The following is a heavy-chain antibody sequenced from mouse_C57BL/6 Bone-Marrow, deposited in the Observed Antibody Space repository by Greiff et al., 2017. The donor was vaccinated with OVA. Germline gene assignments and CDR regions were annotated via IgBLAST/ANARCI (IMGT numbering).Heavy chain of an antibody. CDR2: ISDGGSYT. Sequence: EVKLVESGGGLVKPGGSLKLSCAASGFTFCSYAMSWVRQTPEKRLEWVATISDGGSYTYYPDNVKGRFTISRDNAKNNLYLQMSHLKSEDTAMYYCARDLLITSNWYFDVWGTGTTVTVSS. D-gene: IGHD1-1*01. CDR1: GFTFCSYA. J-gene: IGHJ1*03. V-gene: IGHV5-4*01. CDR3: ARDLLITSNWYFDV.